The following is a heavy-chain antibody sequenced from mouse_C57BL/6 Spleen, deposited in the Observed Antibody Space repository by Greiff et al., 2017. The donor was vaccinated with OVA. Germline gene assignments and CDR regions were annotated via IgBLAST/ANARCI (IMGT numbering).Heavy chain of an antibody. D-gene: IGHD3-2*02. V-gene: IGHV1-80*01. CDR2: IYPGDGDT. CDR3: ARGAAQATYFDY. CDR1: GYAFSSYW. Sequence: VQLQQSGAELVKPGASVKISCKASGYAFSSYWMNWVKQRPGKGLEWIGQIYPGDGDTNYNGKFKGKATLTADKSSSTAYMQLSSLTSEDSAVYFCARGAAQATYFDYWGQGTTLTVSS. J-gene: IGHJ2*01.